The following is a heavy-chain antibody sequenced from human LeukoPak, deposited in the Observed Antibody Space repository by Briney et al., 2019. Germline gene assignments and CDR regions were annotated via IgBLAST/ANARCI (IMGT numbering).Heavy chain of an antibody. V-gene: IGHV5-51*06. D-gene: IGHD4-11*01. J-gene: IGHJ4*02. CDR3: ARAPTSLSNPYYFDF. CDR1: GYSFTDYW. CDR2: IYPGDSDT. Sequence: GEPLKISCQGSGYSFTDYWIGWVRQMPGKGLEWMGIIYPGDSDTRYSPSFRGHVTISADNSISTASLQWIRLEASDTAVSYCARAPTSLSNPYYFDFWGQGTLVIVSS.